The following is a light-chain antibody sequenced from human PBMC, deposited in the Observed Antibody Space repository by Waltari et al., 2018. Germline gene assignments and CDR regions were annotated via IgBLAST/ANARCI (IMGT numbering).Light chain of an antibody. CDR1: QSISNY. Sequence: DIQMTQSPSSLSASVGDSFTITCRASQSISNYLNWYQQKPGKAPKLLIFAASSLQSGVPSRFSGSGSGTDFTLTISSLQPEHFATYYCQQSYTTPYTFGQGTKLEI. V-gene: IGKV1-39*01. CDR3: QQSYTTPYT. J-gene: IGKJ2*01. CDR2: AAS.